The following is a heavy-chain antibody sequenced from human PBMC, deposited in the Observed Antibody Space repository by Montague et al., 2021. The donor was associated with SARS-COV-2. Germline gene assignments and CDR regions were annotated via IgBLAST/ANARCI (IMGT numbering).Heavy chain of an antibody. CDR3: ARDLLRHKGGFDS. J-gene: IGHJ4*02. CDR2: ISFDGSKK. Sequence: SLRLSCAASGFTFSTYGIHWVRQAPGKGLEWVSFISFDGSKKYYADAVKGRFTISRDSSRNTLYLQMNSLRPEDTAVYYCARDLLRHKGGFDSWGQGTLVTVSS. CDR1: GFTFSTYG. D-gene: IGHD2/OR15-2a*01. V-gene: IGHV3-30*03.